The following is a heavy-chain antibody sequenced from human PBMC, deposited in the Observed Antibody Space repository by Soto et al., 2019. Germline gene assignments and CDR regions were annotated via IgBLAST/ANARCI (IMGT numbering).Heavy chain of an antibody. J-gene: IGHJ4*02. CDR3: ARTPLSGSYLRGYFDY. CDR1: GFTLRSYD. D-gene: IGHD1-26*01. Sequence: GGSPRLSCAASGFTLRSYDMSWVRKAPRKGLEWVSVIYSGGSTYYADSVKGRFTISRDNSKNTLYLQMNSLRAEDTALYYCARTPLSGSYLRGYFDYWGQGTLVTVSS. CDR2: IYSGGST. V-gene: IGHV3-53*01.